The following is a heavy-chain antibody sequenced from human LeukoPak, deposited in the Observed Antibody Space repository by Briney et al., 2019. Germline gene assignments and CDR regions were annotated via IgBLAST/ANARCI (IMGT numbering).Heavy chain of an antibody. CDR3: VRATAAGSGRAFDY. CDR2: IHHSKGT. CDR1: GESIRDYY. Sequence: ASETLSLTCAVYGESIRDYYWTWIRQFPGKGLEWIGEIHHSKGTNYNPSLKSRLTMSVDRSKNQFSLKLSSVTAADTAIYYCVRATAAGSGRAFDYWAQGSLVPVSS. D-gene: IGHD3-10*01. J-gene: IGHJ4*02. V-gene: IGHV4-34*01.